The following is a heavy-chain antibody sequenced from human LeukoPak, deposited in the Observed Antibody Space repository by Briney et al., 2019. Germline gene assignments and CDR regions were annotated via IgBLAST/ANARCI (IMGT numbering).Heavy chain of an antibody. CDR3: ARESMIVVGAHDY. CDR2: ISSSGSTI. V-gene: IGHV3-48*03. J-gene: IGHJ4*02. D-gene: IGHD3-22*01. CDR1: GFTFSSYE. Sequence: GGSLRLSCAASGFTFSSYEMNWVRQAPGKGLEWVSYISSSGSTIYYADSVKGRFTISRDNAKNSLYLQMNSLRAQDTAVYYCARESMIVVGAHDYWGQGTLVTVSS.